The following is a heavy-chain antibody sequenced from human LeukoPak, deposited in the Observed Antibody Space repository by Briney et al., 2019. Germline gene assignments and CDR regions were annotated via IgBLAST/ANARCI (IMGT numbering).Heavy chain of an antibody. V-gene: IGHV3-30*04. D-gene: IGHD1-26*01. J-gene: IGHJ5*02. CDR1: GFAFRTYS. CDR2: ITYDGKVQ. Sequence: PGSSLKLSCAASGFAFRTYSMHWVRQAPGKGLEWLAVITYDGKVQHYTDSVKGRFTVSRDNSKKTLYLQMISLRPEDTAFYYCAREERVGATYSLDAWGRGTLVTVSS. CDR3: AREERVGATYSLDA.